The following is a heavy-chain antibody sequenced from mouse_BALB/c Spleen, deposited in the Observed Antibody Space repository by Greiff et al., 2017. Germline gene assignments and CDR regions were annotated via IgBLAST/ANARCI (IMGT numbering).Heavy chain of an antibody. CDR3: ARSRDYDGGSYGY. D-gene: IGHD2-4*01. CDR1: GYTFTSYW. CDR2: INPSTGYT. Sequence: QVQLQQSGAELAKPGASVKMSCKASGYTFTSYWMHWVKQRPGQGLEWIGYINPSTGYTEYNQKFKDKATLTADKSSSTAYMQLSSLTSEDSAVYYCARSRDYDGGSYGYWGQGTSVTVSS. J-gene: IGHJ4*01. V-gene: IGHV1-7*01.